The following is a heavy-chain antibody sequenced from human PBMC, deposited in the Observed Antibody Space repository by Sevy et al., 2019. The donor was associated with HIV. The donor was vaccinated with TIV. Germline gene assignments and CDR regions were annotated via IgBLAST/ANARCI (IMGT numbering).Heavy chain of an antibody. J-gene: IGHJ6*02. D-gene: IGHD2-8*02. CDR3: TTDPISVLVVTDGMDV. V-gene: IGHV3-15*01. CDR2: IKSKPDGGTT. CDR1: GFTFSYAW. Sequence: GGSLRLSCAASGFTFSYAWMSWVRQAPGKGLEWVGRIKSKPDGGTTDYTAPVKGRLTISRDDSKNTLYLQMNSLKTEETAVYYCTTDPISVLVVTDGMDVWGQGTTVTVSS.